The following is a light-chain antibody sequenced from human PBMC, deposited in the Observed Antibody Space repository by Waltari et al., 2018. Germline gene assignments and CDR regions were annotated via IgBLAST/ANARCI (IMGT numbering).Light chain of an antibody. CDR1: QSVSRN. J-gene: IGKJ4*01. Sequence: EIVMTQSPATLSVSPGARVTLSCRASQSVSRNLAWYQQKPGQAPRLLIYGSSTRATCIPARFSGSGSGTEFTLTISSLQSEDFAVYYCQQYNNWPPLTFGGGTKVEIK. V-gene: IGKV3-15*01. CDR2: GSS. CDR3: QQYNNWPPLT.